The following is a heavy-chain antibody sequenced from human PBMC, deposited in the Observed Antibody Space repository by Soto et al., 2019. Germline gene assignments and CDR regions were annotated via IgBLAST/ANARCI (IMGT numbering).Heavy chain of an antibody. V-gene: IGHV3-30-3*01. Sequence: SLRLSCAASGFTFSSYAMHWVRQAPGKGLEWVAVISYDGSNKYYADSVKGRFTISRDNSKNTLYLQVNSLRAEDTAVYYCARDSADYYGMDVWGQGTTVTVSS. CDR3: ARDSADYYGMDV. CDR1: GFTFSSYA. CDR2: ISYDGSNK. J-gene: IGHJ6*02.